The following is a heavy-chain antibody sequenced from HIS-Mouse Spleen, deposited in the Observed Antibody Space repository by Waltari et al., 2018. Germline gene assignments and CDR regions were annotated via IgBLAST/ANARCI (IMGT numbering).Heavy chain of an antibody. Sequence: EVQLVESGGGLVQPGGSLRLSCAASGFTFSSYWMSWVRQAPGEGLEWVANIKQDGSEKYYVDSVKGRFTISRDNAKNSLYLQMNSLRAEDTAVYYCARNKRGIVGATTRFDYWGQGTLVTVSS. CDR3: ARNKRGIVGATTRFDY. V-gene: IGHV3-7*01. J-gene: IGHJ4*02. CDR1: GFTFSSYW. D-gene: IGHD1-26*01. CDR2: IKQDGSEK.